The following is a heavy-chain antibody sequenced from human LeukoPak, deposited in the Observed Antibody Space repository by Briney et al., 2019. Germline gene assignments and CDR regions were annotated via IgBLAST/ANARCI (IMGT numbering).Heavy chain of an antibody. V-gene: IGHV3-21*01. CDR2: ISSSSSYR. CDR1: GFTFSSYS. D-gene: IGHD1-1*01. CDR3: ALQRPLKGV. J-gene: IGHJ6*02. Sequence: GGSLRLSCAASGFTFSSYSMNWVRQAPGKGLEWVSSISSSSSYRYYADSVKGRFTISRDNPKNTLYLQMNSLRAEDTAVYYCALQRPLKGVWGQGTTVTVSS.